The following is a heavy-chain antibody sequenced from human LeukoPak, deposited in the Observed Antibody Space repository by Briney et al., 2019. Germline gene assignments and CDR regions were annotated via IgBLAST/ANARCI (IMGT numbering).Heavy chain of an antibody. CDR2: ISSSSSYI. CDR1: GFTFSSYS. V-gene: IGHV3-21*01. CDR3: AREGGSPPGYYYYMDV. J-gene: IGHJ6*03. Sequence: GGSLRLSCAASGFTFSSYSMNWVRQAPGKGLEWVSSISSSSSYISYAASVKGRFTLSRDNAKNSLYLQMNSLRAEDTAVYYCAREGGSPPGYYYYMDVWGKGTTVTVSS.